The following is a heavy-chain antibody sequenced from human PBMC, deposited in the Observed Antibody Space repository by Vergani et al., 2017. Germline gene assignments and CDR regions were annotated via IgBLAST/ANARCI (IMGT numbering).Heavy chain of an antibody. Sequence: QLQLHQSGPGLVKPSGTLSLTCPLSGGSISSSSHFWGWLRLTPGKGLEWIGSLYYSGSSYYNPYLKSRVSISVDTAKNEFSLKLSSVSAADSAVSYCARHESGHYDSSYYGFDVLGQGTTVNVSS. V-gene: IGHV4-39*01. CDR1: GGSISSSSHF. CDR2: LYYSGSS. CDR3: ARHESGHYDSSYYGFDV. D-gene: IGHD3-16*01. J-gene: IGHJ6*02.